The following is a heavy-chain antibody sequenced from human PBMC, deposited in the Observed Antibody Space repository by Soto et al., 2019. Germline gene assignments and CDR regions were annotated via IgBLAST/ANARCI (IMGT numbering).Heavy chain of an antibody. J-gene: IGHJ5*02. CDR1: GFTFSSYA. V-gene: IGHV3-23*01. Sequence: GGSLRLSCAASGFTFSSYAMSWVRQAPGKGLEWVSAISGSGGSTYYADSVKGRFTISRDNSKNTLYPQMNSLRAEDTAVYYCARDVYSGYDRTGNWFDPWGQGTLVTVSS. CDR3: ARDVYSGYDRTGNWFDP. CDR2: ISGSGGST. D-gene: IGHD5-12*01.